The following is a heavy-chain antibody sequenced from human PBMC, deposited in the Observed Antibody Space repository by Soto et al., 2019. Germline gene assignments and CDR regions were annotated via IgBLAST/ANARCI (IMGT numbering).Heavy chain of an antibody. D-gene: IGHD2-2*01. J-gene: IGHJ4*02. CDR2: ISGSGGST. CDR3: AKDLLGYCSSTSCYSGHDY. V-gene: IGHV3-23*01. Sequence: GGSLRLSCAASGFTFSSYAMSWVRQAPGKGLEWVSAISGSGGSTYYADSVKGRFTISRDNSKNTLYLQMNSLRAEDTAVYYCAKDLLGYCSSTSCYSGHDYWGQGTLVTVSS. CDR1: GFTFSSYA.